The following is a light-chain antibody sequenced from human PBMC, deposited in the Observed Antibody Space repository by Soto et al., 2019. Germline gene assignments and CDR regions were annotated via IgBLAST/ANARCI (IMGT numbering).Light chain of an antibody. V-gene: IGKV1-27*01. J-gene: IGKJ1*01. CDR3: QKYLSSLWT. CDR1: QGISNY. CDR2: AAF. Sequence: DIQMTQSPASLSASIGDRVTITCRASQGISNYLAWYQQKPGKVPKLLNYAAFTLQSGVPSRFSGCGSGTDFTLTISSLQPEDVATYYCQKYLSSLWTFGQGTKVEIK.